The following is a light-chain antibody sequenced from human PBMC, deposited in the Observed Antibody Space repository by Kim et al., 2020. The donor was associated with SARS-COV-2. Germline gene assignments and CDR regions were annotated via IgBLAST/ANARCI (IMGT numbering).Light chain of an antibody. V-gene: IGKV3-15*01. CDR1: QSVNSN. J-gene: IGKJ4*01. Sequence: VSPGERAPLSCLAGQSVNSNVAWYQQKPGQAPRLLISGAFTRATDFPARFSGSGSGTEFTLTISSLQSEDFAVYYCQQYNDWPVTFGGGTKVDIK. CDR2: GAF. CDR3: QQYNDWPVT.